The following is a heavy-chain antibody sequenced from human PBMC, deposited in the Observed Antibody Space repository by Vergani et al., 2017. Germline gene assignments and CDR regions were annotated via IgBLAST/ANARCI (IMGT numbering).Heavy chain of an antibody. V-gene: IGHV3-30*03. CDR1: GFTSSYYG. D-gene: IGHD3-3*01. CDR3: TRHYDFWSGYLTHFDY. Sequence: QVHLVESGGGVVQPGRSLRLSCVVSGFTSSYYGMHWVRQAPGKGLEWVAVISFDGTQKYYADSVKGRFTISRDNSKSTLYLQMNSLRTEDTAVYYCTRHYDFWSGYLTHFDYWGQGTLVTVSS. J-gene: IGHJ4*02. CDR2: ISFDGTQK.